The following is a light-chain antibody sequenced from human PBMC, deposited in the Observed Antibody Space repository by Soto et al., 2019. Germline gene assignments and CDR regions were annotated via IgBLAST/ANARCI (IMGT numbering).Light chain of an antibody. CDR3: QQYNSWPDT. CDR1: QSVSSN. V-gene: IGKV3-15*01. J-gene: IGKJ1*01. Sequence: EIVMTQSPATLSVSLGERATLSCRASQSVSSNLAWYQQKPGQGPRLLIYGAATRATGFPARFSGSGSGTEFTLTISSLQPEDFAVYYCQQYNSWPDTFGQGTKVEIK. CDR2: GAA.